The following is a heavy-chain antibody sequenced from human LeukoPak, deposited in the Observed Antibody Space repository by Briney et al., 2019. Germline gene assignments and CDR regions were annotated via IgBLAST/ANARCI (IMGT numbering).Heavy chain of an antibody. V-gene: IGHV4-59*08. D-gene: IGHD6-13*01. CDR1: GRSISSYY. J-gene: IGHJ3*02. CDR2: IYYSGST. Sequence: SETLSLTCSVSGRSISSYYCSWVRQPPGKGLEWIGYIYYSGSTNYNPSLKSRVTMSVDTSKNQFSLKLSSVPAAGTAVYYCARHREAATDPPYVFHIWGQGTMVTVSS. CDR3: ARHREAATDPPYVFHI.